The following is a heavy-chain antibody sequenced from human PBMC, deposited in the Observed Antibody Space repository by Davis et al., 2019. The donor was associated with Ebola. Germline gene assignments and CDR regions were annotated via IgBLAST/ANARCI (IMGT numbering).Heavy chain of an antibody. V-gene: IGHV3-21*01. D-gene: IGHD3-3*01. J-gene: IGHJ6*02. CDR3: ARDLSAYYDFWSGYYTARAYGMDV. CDR2: ISSSSSYI. Sequence: GESLKISCAASGFTFSSYSMNWVRQAPGKGLEWVSSISSSSSYIYYADSVKGRFTISRDNAKNSLYLQMNSLRAEDTAVYYCARDLSAYYDFWSGYYTARAYGMDVWGQGTTVTVSS. CDR1: GFTFSSYS.